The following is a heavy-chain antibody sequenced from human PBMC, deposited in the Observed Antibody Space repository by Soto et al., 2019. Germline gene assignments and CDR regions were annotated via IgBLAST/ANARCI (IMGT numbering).Heavy chain of an antibody. CDR3: ARDTDLTLVTTLDY. Sequence: QVQLVQSGAEVKKPGASVKVSCKASGYTFRAYPIYWVRQAPGQRLECMGWINAGNGNTRYSEKFEGRVTFTRDTSATTAYMEFSSLRSEDTAVYFCARDTDLTLVTTLDYWGQGTPVTVSS. D-gene: IGHD4-17*01. CDR2: INAGNGNT. CDR1: GYTFRAYP. V-gene: IGHV1-3*01. J-gene: IGHJ4*02.